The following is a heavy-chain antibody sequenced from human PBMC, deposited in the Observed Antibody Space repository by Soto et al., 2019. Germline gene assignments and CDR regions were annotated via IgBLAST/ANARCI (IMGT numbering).Heavy chain of an antibody. CDR3: AKGLDIVLVSGGIKPYYYYGVAV. CDR2: ISHDGNTK. Sequence: GGSLRLSCAASGFSFSGYGMHWVRQAPGKGLEWVALISHDGNTKLYPDSVKGRFTISRDNSKNMLYLQMSSLRTDDSAVYYCAKGLDIVLVSGGIKPYYYYGVAVWGQGTTVTVSS. V-gene: IGHV3-30*18. CDR1: GFSFSGYG. D-gene: IGHD2-8*01. J-gene: IGHJ6*02.